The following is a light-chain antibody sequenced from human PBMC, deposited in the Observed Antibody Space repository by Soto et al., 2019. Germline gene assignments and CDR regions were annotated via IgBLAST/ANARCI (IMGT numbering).Light chain of an antibody. J-gene: IGLJ1*01. CDR1: SSDVGFYNF. CDR2: EVT. CDR3: ASYAGTKLFG. Sequence: QSALTQPPSASGSPGQSLTISCTGTSSDVGFYNFVSWYQQRPGKAPKLVIYEVTKRPSGVPDRFSGSKSGSTASLTVSGLQADDEADYYCASYAGTKLFGFGSGTKV. V-gene: IGLV2-8*01.